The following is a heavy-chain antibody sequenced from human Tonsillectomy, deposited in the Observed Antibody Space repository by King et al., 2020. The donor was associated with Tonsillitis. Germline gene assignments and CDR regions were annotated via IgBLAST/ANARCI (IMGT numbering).Heavy chain of an antibody. D-gene: IGHD6-13*01. CDR1: GVSISSSY. J-gene: IGHJ2*01. CDR3: ARSGIPAADWYFDL. V-gene: IGHV4-59*08. Sequence: VQLQESGPGLVKPSETLSLTCTVSGVSISSSYWSWVRQPPGQGLEWIGYVYYSGRTYYNPSLSSRVTISVNTSKNHFSLRLSSVTAADTAVYYCARSGIPAADWYFDLWGRGTLVTVSS. CDR2: VYYSGRT.